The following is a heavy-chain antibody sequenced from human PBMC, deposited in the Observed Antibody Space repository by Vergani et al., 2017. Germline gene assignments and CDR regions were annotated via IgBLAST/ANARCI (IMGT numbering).Heavy chain of an antibody. V-gene: IGHV7-4-1*02. D-gene: IGHD3-3*01. CDR2: INTNTGNP. J-gene: IGHJ4*02. Sequence: QVQLVQSGAEVKKPGSSVKVSCKASGGTFSSYAMNWVRQAPGQGLEWMGWINTNTGNPTYAQGFTGRFVFSLDTSVSTAYLQISSLKAEDTAVYYCARGGYDFWSGEGDFDYWGQGTLVTVSS. CDR1: GGTFSSYA. CDR3: ARGGYDFWSGEGDFDY.